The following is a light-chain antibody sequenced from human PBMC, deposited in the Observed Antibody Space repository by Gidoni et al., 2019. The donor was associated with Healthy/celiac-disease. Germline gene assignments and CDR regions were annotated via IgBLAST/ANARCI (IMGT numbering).Light chain of an antibody. V-gene: IGKV1-39*01. CDR2: AAS. CDR1: QSIISY. Sequence: DLQVTQSPSSLSASVGDRVTITCRASQSIISYLNWYQQKPGKAPKLLIYAASSLQSGVPSRFSGSGSGTDFTLTISSLQPEDFATYYCQQSYSTLFTFGGGTKVEIK. J-gene: IGKJ4*01. CDR3: QQSYSTLFT.